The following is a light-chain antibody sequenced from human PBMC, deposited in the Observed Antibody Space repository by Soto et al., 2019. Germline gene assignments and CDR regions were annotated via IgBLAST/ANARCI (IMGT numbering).Light chain of an antibody. J-gene: IGKJ4*01. CDR3: QKFYDYPLT. V-gene: IGKV1D-13*01. CDR2: DAS. CDR1: RAISTL. Sequence: GDRVIITCRASRAISTLFAWYQQMPGKAPKLLIYDASTLESGVPSRFSGSGSGTDFTLTISSLQPEDFATYYCQKFYDYPLTFGGGTKVDIK.